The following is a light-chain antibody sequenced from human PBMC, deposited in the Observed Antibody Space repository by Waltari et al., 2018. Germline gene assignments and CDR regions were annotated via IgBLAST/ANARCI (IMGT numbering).Light chain of an antibody. CDR3: QHYVRLPVT. J-gene: IGKJ1*01. CDR2: GAS. Sequence: EIVLTQSPRTLSLSQGERATLSCRASQSVGRSLAWYQQKPGQAPRLLISGASNRATGIPDRFSGSGSETDFSLTISRLEPEDFAVYYCQHYVRLPVTFGQGTTVEIK. V-gene: IGKV3-20*01. CDR1: QSVGRS.